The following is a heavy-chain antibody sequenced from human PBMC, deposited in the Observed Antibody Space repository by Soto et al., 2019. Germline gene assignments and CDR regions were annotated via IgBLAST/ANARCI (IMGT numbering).Heavy chain of an antibody. D-gene: IGHD6-6*01. J-gene: IGHJ4*02. CDR1: GFTFSNYA. CDR3: AKIGSSSSVSLPLVLLDY. V-gene: IGHV3-23*01. Sequence: GESLKISCAASGFTFSNYAMSWVRQSPGKGLEWVSAIPGSGVSTYYAGSVKGRFTISRDNSKNTLYLQMNSLRVEDTAVYYCAKIGSSSSVSLPLVLLDYWGQGALLTLSS. CDR2: IPGSGVST.